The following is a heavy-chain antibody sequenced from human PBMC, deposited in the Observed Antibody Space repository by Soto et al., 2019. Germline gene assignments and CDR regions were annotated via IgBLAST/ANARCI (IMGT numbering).Heavy chain of an antibody. D-gene: IGHD3-10*01. J-gene: IGHJ5*02. V-gene: IGHV3-23*01. CDR1: GFTFSSYA. CDR3: AKDTMVRGVHNWFDP. CDR2: ISGSGGST. Sequence: GGSLRLSCAASGFTFSSYAMSWVRQAPGKGLEWVSAISGSGGSTYYADSVKGRFTISRDNSKNTLYLQMNSLRAEDTAVYYCAKDTMVRGVHNWFDPWGQGTLVTVSS.